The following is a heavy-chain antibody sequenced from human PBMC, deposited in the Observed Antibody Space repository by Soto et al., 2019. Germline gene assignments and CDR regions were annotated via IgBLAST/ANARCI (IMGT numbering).Heavy chain of an antibody. D-gene: IGHD6-13*01. Sequence: PGESLKISCKGSGYSFTSYWISWVRQMPGKGLEWMGRIDPSDSYTNYSPSFQGHVTISADKSISTAYLQWSSLKASDTAMYYCASPGIEAAGPGGWFAPWGKGTLVTVSS. CDR2: IDPSDSYT. V-gene: IGHV5-10-1*01. CDR1: GYSFTSYW. J-gene: IGHJ5*02. CDR3: ASPGIEAAGPGGWFAP.